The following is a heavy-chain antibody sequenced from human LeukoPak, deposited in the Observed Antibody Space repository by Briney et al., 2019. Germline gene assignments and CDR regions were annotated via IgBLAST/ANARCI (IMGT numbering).Heavy chain of an antibody. CDR2: IYYSGST. D-gene: IGHD1-26*01. Sequence: SETLSLTCTVSGGSISSYYWSWIRQPPGKGLEWIGYIYYSGSTNYNPSLKSRVTISVDTSKNQFSLKLSSVTAADTAVYYCARSIVGAVTYYYYGMDVWGQGTTVTVSS. V-gene: IGHV4-59*08. CDR3: ARSIVGAVTYYYYGMDV. J-gene: IGHJ6*02. CDR1: GGSISSYY.